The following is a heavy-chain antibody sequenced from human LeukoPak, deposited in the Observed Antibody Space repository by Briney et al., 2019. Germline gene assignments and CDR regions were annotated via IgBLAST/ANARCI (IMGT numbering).Heavy chain of an antibody. CDR3: AKGSIDWYYFDY. Sequence: GGSLRLSCAASGFSFSTYDMHWVRQAPGKGLEWVAVISSDGSHKYWADSVKGRFTISRDNSKHTVYLKMNSLRAEDTAVYYCAKGSIDWYYFDYWGQGTLVTVSS. V-gene: IGHV3-30*18. CDR2: ISSDGSHK. CDR1: GFSFSTYD. J-gene: IGHJ4*02. D-gene: IGHD3-9*01.